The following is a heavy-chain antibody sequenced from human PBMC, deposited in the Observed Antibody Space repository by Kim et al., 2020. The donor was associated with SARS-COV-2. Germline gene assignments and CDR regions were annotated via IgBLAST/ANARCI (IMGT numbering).Heavy chain of an antibody. Sequence: PVKDRFTISRDDSKNTLYLQMNSLKTEDTAVYYCTTHYGPMVYGMSIFDYWGQGTLVTVSS. CDR3: TTHYGPMVYGMSIFDY. V-gene: IGHV3-15*05. D-gene: IGHD2-8*01. J-gene: IGHJ4*02.